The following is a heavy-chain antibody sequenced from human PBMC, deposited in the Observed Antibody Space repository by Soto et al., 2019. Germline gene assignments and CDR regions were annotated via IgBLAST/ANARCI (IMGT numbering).Heavy chain of an antibody. CDR3: AREAAGGSMDV. CDR1: GFTFSRYA. D-gene: IGHD6-13*01. Sequence: QVQLVESGGGVVQPGRSLRLSCAASGFTFSRYAMHWVRQAPGKGLEWVAVISYDGSNKYYADSVKGRFTISRDNSKNTLYPQMNSLRAEDTAVYYCAREAAGGSMDVWGQGTTVTVSS. CDR2: ISYDGSNK. J-gene: IGHJ6*02. V-gene: IGHV3-30-3*01.